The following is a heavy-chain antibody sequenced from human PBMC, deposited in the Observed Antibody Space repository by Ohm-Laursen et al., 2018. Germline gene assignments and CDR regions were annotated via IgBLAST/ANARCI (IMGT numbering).Heavy chain of an antibody. Sequence: GSLRLSCAASVFTFSDSYMSWIRQTPGKGLECVSYISSNSGTIYYADSVKGRFTISRDNAKNSLYLQMNSLRAEDTAVYYCARARTMIVVRDFDYWGQGTLVTVSS. CDR1: VFTFSDSY. CDR3: ARARTMIVVRDFDY. J-gene: IGHJ4*02. D-gene: IGHD3-22*01. V-gene: IGHV3-11*01. CDR2: ISSNSGTI.